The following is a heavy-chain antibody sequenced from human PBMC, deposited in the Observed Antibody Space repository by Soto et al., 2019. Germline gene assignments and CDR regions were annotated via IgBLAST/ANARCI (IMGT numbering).Heavy chain of an antibody. D-gene: IGHD2-15*01. J-gene: IGHJ3*02. Sequence: QVQLVQSGIEVKNPGASVNVSCKASGYAFTSFGISWVRQAPGQGLEWMGWTVANNGYTKYAQNLQGRVTLITDTSTSTAYMELRRLMYDDTAVYYCARCSGGTCYAYYAFAIWGQGTMVTVSS. CDR1: GYAFTSFG. CDR3: ARCSGGTCYAYYAFAI. V-gene: IGHV1-18*01. CDR2: TVANNGYT.